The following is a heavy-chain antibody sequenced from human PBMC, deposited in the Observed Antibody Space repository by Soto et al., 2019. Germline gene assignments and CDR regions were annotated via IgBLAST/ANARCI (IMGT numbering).Heavy chain of an antibody. CDR2: ISAYNGDT. CDR3: ARGRQVLGYIYSFRDV. V-gene: IGHV1-18*01. D-gene: IGHD5-18*01. CDR1: GYTFTNYG. Sequence: QVQLLQSGAEVKKPGASVKVSCKSSGYTFTNYGITWVRQAHGQWLEWLGWISAYNGDTHYTQKLQCRVNMTTDTATSTAYLELRRLRSQDTAVYYCARGRQVLGYIYSFRDVWVKGTTVTVSS. J-gene: IGHJ6*03.